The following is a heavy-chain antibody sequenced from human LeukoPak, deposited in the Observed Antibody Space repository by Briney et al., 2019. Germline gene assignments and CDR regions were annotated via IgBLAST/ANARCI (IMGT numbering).Heavy chain of an antibody. CDR3: AKTARTFAS. D-gene: IGHD1-7*01. J-gene: IGHJ5*02. Sequence: PSETLSLTCTVSGDSIRSFYWSWIRQAPGKGLECIGFIYINGDTCYNPSLKGRATLSLDTSKNQFSLRLTSVTAADTAVYYCAKTARTFASWGPGTLVTVSS. CDR2: IYINGDT. V-gene: IGHV4-4*09. CDR1: GDSIRSFY.